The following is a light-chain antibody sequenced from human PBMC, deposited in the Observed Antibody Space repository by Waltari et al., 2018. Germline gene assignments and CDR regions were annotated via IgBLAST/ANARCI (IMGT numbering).Light chain of an antibody. Sequence: DIQLTQSPSFLSASVGDRVTITCRASQGIRSYLAWYQQKPGKAPKLLIYTASTLQSGVPSRFSGSGSGTEFTLTISSVQPEDFATYYCQYLNTYPITFGQGTRLEF. J-gene: IGKJ5*01. V-gene: IGKV1-9*01. CDR1: QGIRSY. CDR3: QYLNTYPIT. CDR2: TAS.